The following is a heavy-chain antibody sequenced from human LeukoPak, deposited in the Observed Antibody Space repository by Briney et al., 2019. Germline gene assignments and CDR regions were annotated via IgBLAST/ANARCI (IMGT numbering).Heavy chain of an antibody. J-gene: IGHJ4*02. CDR3: ARDNYGDYACLY. V-gene: IGHV1-69*13. Sequence: SVKVSCKASGDTFSSYAISWVRQAPGQGLEWMGGIIPIFGTANYAQKFQGRVTITADESTSTAYMELSSLRSEDTAVYYCARDNYGDYACLYWGQGTLVTVSS. CDR2: IIPIFGTA. D-gene: IGHD4-17*01. CDR1: GDTFSSYA.